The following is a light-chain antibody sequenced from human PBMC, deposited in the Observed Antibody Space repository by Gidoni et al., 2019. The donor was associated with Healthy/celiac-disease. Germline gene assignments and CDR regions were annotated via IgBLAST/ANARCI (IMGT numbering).Light chain of an antibody. Sequence: EIVLTQSPGTLSLSPGERATLSCRASQSVSSSYLAWYQQKPGQAPRLLIEGASSRATGIPDRFSGSGSGTDFTLTISRLEPEDFAVYYCQQYGSSLYTFGQGTKLEIK. CDR2: GAS. CDR3: QQYGSSLYT. CDR1: QSVSSSY. V-gene: IGKV3-20*01. J-gene: IGKJ2*01.